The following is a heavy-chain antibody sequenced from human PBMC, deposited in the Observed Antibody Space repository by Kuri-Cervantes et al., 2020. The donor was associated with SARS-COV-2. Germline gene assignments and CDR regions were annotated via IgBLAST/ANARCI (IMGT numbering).Heavy chain of an antibody. CDR1: GFTFSSYN. CDR2: ISSSSSYI. CDR3: ARTVTGSGEQWQHDY. D-gene: IGHD6-19*01. V-gene: IGHV3-21*01. J-gene: IGHJ4*02. Sequence: GESLKISCAASGFTFSSYNMNWVRQAPGKGLEWVSSISSSSSYIYYADSVKGRFTISRDNAKNSLYLQMNSLRAEDTAVYYCARTVTGSGEQWQHDYWGQGTLVTVSS.